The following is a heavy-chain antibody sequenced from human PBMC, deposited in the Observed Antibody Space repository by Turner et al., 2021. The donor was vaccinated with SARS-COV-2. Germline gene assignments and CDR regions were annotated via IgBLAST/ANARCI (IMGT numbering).Heavy chain of an antibody. CDR3: ARGDDPRKAGVV. J-gene: IGHJ4*02. CDR1: GRSLSGYY. Sequence: QVQLQQWGAGPVKPSETLSLMCAVYGRSLSGYYWTWIRQPPGKGLEWIGEVHPYGNTYYNPSLKSRLSISVETSKNQFSLKLNSVTAADTAFYYCARGDDPRKAGVVWGQGTLVTVSS. V-gene: IGHV4-34*01. CDR2: VHPYGNT. D-gene: IGHD3-3*01.